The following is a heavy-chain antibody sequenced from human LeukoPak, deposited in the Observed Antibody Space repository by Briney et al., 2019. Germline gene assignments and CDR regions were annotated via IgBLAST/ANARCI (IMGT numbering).Heavy chain of an antibody. CDR2: IYYSGST. CDR3: ARDHSSSNYYYGMDV. Sequence: PSETLSLTCTVSGGSISSSSYYWGWIRQPPGKGLEWIGSIYYSGSTYYNPSLKSRVTISVDTSKNQFSLKLSSVTAADTAVYYCARDHSSSNYYYGMDVWGQGTTVTVSS. D-gene: IGHD6-13*01. V-gene: IGHV4-39*07. J-gene: IGHJ6*02. CDR1: GGSISSSSYY.